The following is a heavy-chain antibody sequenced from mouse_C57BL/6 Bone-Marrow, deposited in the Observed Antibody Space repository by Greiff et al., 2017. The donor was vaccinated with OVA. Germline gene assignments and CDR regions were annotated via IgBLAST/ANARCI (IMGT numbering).Heavy chain of an antibody. Sequence: EVQLQQSGPELVKPGASVKISCKASGYTFTDYYMNWVKQSHGKSLEWIGDINPNNGGTSYNQKFKGKATLTVDKSSSTAYMELRSLTSEDSAVYYCARGPFITTVVAYYFDYWGQGTTLTVSS. CDR2: INPNNGGT. CDR1: GYTFTDYY. V-gene: IGHV1-26*01. D-gene: IGHD1-1*01. CDR3: ARGPFITTVVAYYFDY. J-gene: IGHJ2*01.